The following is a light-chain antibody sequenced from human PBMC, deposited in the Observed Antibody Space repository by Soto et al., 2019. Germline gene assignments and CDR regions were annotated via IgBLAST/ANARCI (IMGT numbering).Light chain of an antibody. Sequence: DIVMTQTPLSLPVTPGEPASISCRSSQTLFNSDDGNIYLDWYLQKPGQSPQLLIYTAAYRASEVPNRFAGSGSGTDFTLEISRVEAEDVGVYYCMQRIQFPFTFGPGTKVAIK. V-gene: IGKV2-40*01. CDR1: QTLFNSDDGNIY. CDR2: TAA. CDR3: MQRIQFPFT. J-gene: IGKJ3*01.